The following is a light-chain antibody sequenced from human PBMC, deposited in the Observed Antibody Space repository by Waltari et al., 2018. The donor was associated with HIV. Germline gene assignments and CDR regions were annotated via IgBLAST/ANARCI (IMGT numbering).Light chain of an antibody. V-gene: IGKV1-39*01. J-gene: IGKJ3*01. CDR3: QQSYGAPFT. Sequence: IQMTQSPSALSASVGETVPITCRPSQKINRYLNWYQKKVGEAPRLLVYGASSLQSGVPARFRGSGSGSEYKLTISNLQSEDFASYFCQQSYGAPFTFGPGSTV. CDR2: GAS. CDR1: QKINRY.